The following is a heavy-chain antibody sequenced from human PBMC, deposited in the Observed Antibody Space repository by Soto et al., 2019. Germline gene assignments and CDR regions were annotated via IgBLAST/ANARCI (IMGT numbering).Heavy chain of an antibody. D-gene: IGHD2-21*01. CDR1: GGSVNVGTYY. Sequence: AETLSLTCTVPGGSVNVGTYYWGCIRHPPGKGLEWMGWIHYSGSTNYNPSLKGRVTMSVDTSKNQFSLKLTSVNTADTAIYYCTRGGDPYKTGHWGQGTLVTVS. CDR3: TRGGDPYKTGH. CDR2: IHYSGST. V-gene: IGHV4-61*01. J-gene: IGHJ4*02.